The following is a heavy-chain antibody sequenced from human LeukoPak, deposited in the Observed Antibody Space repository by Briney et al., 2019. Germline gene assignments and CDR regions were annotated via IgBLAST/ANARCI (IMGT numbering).Heavy chain of an antibody. D-gene: IGHD2-2*01. V-gene: IGHV1-18*04. CDR2: ISAYNDNT. CDR3: TRHRDSFSSSTAQVS. Sequence: ASVKVSCKASGYTFTNYIISWVRQAPGQGLEWMGWISAYNDNTNYAQKLQDRVTITTDTSTSTAYMELRSLRSDATAMYYCTRHRDSFSSSTAQVSWGQGTLVTVSS. CDR1: GYTFTNYI. J-gene: IGHJ5*02.